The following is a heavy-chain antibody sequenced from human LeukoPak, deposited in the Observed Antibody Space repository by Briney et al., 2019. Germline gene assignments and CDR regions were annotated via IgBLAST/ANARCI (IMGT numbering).Heavy chain of an antibody. CDR3: ARNSIAYSNMADSANMADY. CDR1: GSTFSRYG. CDR2: LWYDGSNK. V-gene: IGHV3-33*01. Sequence: GGSLRLSCAASGSTFSRYGMHWVRQAPGKGLEWVAVLWYDGSNKDYADSVKGRFTISRDNSKNTLYLQMNSLSVEDTAVYYCARNSIAYSNMADSANMADYWGQGTLVTVSS. D-gene: IGHD2-15*01. J-gene: IGHJ4*02.